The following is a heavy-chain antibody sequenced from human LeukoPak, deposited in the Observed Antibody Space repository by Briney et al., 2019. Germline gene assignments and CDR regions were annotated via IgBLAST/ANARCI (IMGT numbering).Heavy chain of an antibody. D-gene: IGHD4-17*01. CDR2: IIPIFGTA. CDR3: ARGYGDNTYYYYMDV. CDR1: GGTFSSYA. J-gene: IGHJ6*03. V-gene: IGHV1-69*06. Sequence: ASVKVSCKASGGTFSSYAISRVRQAPGQGLEWMGGIIPIFGTANYAQKFQGRVTITADKSTSTAYMELSSLRSEDTAVYYCARGYGDNTYYYYMDVWGKGTTVTVSS.